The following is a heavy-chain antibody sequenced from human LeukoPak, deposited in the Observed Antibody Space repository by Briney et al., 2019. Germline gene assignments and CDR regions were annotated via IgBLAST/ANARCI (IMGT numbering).Heavy chain of an antibody. V-gene: IGHV1-2*02. Sequence: ASVKVSCKASGYTFTGYYMHWVRQAPGQGLEWMGWINPNSGGTNYAQKFQGRVTMTRDTSISTAYMELSRRRSDDTAVYYCARDRGEGYSYGNWGQGTLVTVSS. J-gene: IGHJ4*02. CDR1: GYTFTGYY. CDR3: ARDRGEGYSYGN. D-gene: IGHD5-18*01. CDR2: INPNSGGT.